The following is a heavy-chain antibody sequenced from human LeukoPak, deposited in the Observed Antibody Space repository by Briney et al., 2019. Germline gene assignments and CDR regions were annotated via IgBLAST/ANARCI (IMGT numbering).Heavy chain of an antibody. Sequence: PGGSLRLSCAASGFTFSSYSMNWVRQAPGKGLEWVSYISSSSSTIYYADSVKGRFTISRDNAKNSLYLQMNSLRDEDTAVYYCARDLLAPTYYYYGMDVWGRGTTVTVSS. J-gene: IGHJ6*02. D-gene: IGHD3-10*01. CDR3: ARDLLAPTYYYYGMDV. CDR1: GFTFSSYS. V-gene: IGHV3-48*02. CDR2: ISSSSSTI.